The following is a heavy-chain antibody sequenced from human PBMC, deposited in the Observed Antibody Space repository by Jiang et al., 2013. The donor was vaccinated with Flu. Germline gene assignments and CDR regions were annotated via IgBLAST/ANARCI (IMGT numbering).Heavy chain of an antibody. D-gene: IGHD5-24*01. CDR3: ACGGYTHYYYVGV. J-gene: IGHJ6*03. CDR1: GYTFTNNA. Sequence: SVKVSCKASGYTFTNNAIHWVRQAPGQRLEWMGWINPGNGDTQYSQKFQGRLTITADESTSTFYMELSSLRSDDTAVYYCACGGYTHYYYVGVWGRGTTVTVSS. CDR2: INPGNGDT. V-gene: IGHV1-3*01.